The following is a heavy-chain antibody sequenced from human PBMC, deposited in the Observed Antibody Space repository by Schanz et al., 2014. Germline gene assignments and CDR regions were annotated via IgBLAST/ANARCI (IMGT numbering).Heavy chain of an antibody. CDR3: ARDYYDSSGYYYCDY. CDR1: GGTFSSYA. Sequence: QVQLAQSGAEVKKPGSPVKVSCKSSGGTFSSYAISWVRQAPGQGLEWMGRIIPILGIATYAQKFQGRLTITADKSTSTAYMELSSLRSEDAAMYYCARDYYDSSGYYYCDYWGQGTLVTVSS. J-gene: IGHJ4*02. CDR2: IIPILGIA. D-gene: IGHD3-22*01. V-gene: IGHV1-69*04.